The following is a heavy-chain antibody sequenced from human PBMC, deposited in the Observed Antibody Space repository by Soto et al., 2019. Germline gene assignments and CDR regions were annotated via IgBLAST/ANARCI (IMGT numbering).Heavy chain of an antibody. D-gene: IGHD7-27*01. CDR1: GFIFNNYW. Sequence: GGSLRLSCVASGFIFNNYWMHWVRQAPGKGLVWVSRINSDGSSTTYADSVKGRFTISRDNAKNTLYLQMNSLRAEDTAAYYCARDGGLGTKYFDYWGQGTLVTVSS. CDR3: ARDGGLGTKYFDY. J-gene: IGHJ4*02. CDR2: INSDGSST. V-gene: IGHV3-74*01.